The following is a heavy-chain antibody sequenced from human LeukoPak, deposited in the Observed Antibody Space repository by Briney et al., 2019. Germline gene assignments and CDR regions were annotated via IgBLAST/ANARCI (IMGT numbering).Heavy chain of an antibody. V-gene: IGHV4-30-4*08. D-gene: IGHD2-21*01. CDR1: SGSINSGSSF. J-gene: IGHJ4*02. CDR3: SKDSHD. Sequence: PSETLSLTCTVSSGSINSGSSFWSWVRQPPGKGLKWIGYIYPSGTTYYEPSLKSRVTISVDTSNNQFSLSLDSVTAADTAVYFCSKDSHDWGQGTLVIVSS. CDR2: IYPSGTT.